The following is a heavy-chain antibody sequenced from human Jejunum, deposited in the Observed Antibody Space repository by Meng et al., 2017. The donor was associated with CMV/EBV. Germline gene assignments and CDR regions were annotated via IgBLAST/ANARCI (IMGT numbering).Heavy chain of an antibody. J-gene: IGHJ5*02. CDR1: VNLSDYT. D-gene: IGHD2-2*01. Sequence: VNLSDYTIHWVRQAPGKGLEWVGRIRSKTDSSATADAASVKGRFIIARDDSKNTAYLQMNSLKTEDTAVYYCTRHSIVVVPAAGFDPWGQGTLVTVSS. CDR3: TRHSIVVVPAAGFDP. CDR2: IRSKTDSSAT. V-gene: IGHV3-73*01.